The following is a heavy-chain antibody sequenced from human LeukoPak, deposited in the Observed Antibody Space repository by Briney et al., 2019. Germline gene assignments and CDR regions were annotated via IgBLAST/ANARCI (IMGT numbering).Heavy chain of an antibody. V-gene: IGHV3-48*03. CDR3: ARDFTMVRGVIPYYYYGMDV. Sequence: GGSLTLSCAASGFTFSSYEMNWVRQAPGKGLEWVSYISSSGSTIYYADSVKGRFNISRDNAKNSLYLQMNSLRAEDTAVYYCARDFTMVRGVIPYYYYGMDVWGQGTTVTV. CDR2: ISSSGSTI. CDR1: GFTFSSYE. D-gene: IGHD3-10*01. J-gene: IGHJ6*02.